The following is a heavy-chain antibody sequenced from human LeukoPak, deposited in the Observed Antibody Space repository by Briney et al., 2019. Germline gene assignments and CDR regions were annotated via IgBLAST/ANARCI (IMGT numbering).Heavy chain of an antibody. J-gene: IGHJ3*02. V-gene: IGHV3-7*01. CDR2: IKHDGIEN. D-gene: IGHD3-10*01. Sequence: GGSLRLSCAASGFTFSSYWMDWVRQAPGKGPEWVANIKHDGIENYLVDSAKGRFAISRDNAKNLLYLQMNNLRVEDTAVYYCAREGMVRGVPDAFDMWGQGTMVTVSS. CDR3: AREGMVRGVPDAFDM. CDR1: GFTFSSYW.